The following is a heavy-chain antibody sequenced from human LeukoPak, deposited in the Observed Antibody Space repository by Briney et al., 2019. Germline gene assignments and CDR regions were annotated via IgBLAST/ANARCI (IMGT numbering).Heavy chain of an antibody. J-gene: IGHJ4*02. CDR3: AKVVGATPFDY. D-gene: IGHD1-26*01. CDR2: ISGTGGRT. V-gene: IGHV3-23*01. Sequence: TGGSLRLSCAASGFTFSSYAMSWVRQAPGKGLEWVSAISGTGGRTYYADSVKGRFTISRDNSENTLYLQMNSLRADDTAVYYCAKVVGATPFDYWGQGTLVTVSS. CDR1: GFTFSSYA.